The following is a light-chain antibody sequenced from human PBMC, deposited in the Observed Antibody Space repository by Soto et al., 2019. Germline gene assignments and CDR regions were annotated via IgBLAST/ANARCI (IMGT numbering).Light chain of an antibody. J-gene: IGKJ1*01. V-gene: IGKV3-20*01. CDR2: GAS. CDR1: QSVSSTY. CDR3: QQYCSSPWT. Sequence: EIVLTQSPGTLSLSPGERATLSCRASQSVSSTYLAWYQQNPGLAPRLLIYGASSRATGIPDRFSGSGSGTDFTFTISRLETEDFAVYYCQQYCSSPWTFGQGTKVEIK.